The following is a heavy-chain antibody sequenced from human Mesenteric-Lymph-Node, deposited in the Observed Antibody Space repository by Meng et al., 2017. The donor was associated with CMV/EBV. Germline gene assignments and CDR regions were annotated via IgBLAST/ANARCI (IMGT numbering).Heavy chain of an antibody. V-gene: IGHV4-61*01. CDR3: HYYCGGYCVDY. D-gene: IGHD2-21*02. CDR1: GGSVSSGSYY. CDR2: IYYSGST. J-gene: IGHJ4*02. Sequence: SETLSLTCTVSGGSVSSGSYYWSWIRQPPGKGLEWIGYIYYSGSTNYNPSLKSRVTISVDKSKKQYSLKLTSVTAADTAMYYCHYYCGGYCVDYWGQGALVTVSS.